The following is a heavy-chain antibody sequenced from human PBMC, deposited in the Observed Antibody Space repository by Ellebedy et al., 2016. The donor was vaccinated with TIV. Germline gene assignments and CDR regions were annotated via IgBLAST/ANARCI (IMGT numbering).Heavy chain of an antibody. Sequence: ASVKVSXXASGYTFTSYDINWVRQATGQGLEWMGWMNPNSGNTGYAQKFQGRVTMTRNTSISTAYMELSSLRSEDTAVYYCARGNIVVVGDYWGQGTLVTVSS. D-gene: IGHD2-2*01. CDR3: ARGNIVVVGDY. V-gene: IGHV1-8*01. J-gene: IGHJ4*02. CDR2: MNPNSGNT. CDR1: GYTFTSYD.